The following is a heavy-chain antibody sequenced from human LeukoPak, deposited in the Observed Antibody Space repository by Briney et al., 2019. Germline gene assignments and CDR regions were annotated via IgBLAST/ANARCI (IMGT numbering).Heavy chain of an antibody. CDR2: IYSGGST. D-gene: IGHD2-15*01. CDR1: GFTVSSNY. V-gene: IGHV3-53*01. CDR3: ATVVPRGYFDY. J-gene: IGHJ4*02. Sequence: PGGSLRLSCVASGFTVSSNYMSWVRQAPGKGLEWVSVIYSGGSTYYADSVKGRFTISRDNSKNTLYLQMNSLRAEDTAVYYCATVVPRGYFDYWGQGTLVTVSS.